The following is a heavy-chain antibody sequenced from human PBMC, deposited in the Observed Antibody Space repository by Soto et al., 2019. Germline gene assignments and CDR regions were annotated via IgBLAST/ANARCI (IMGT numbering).Heavy chain of an antibody. D-gene: IGHD4-17*01. J-gene: IGHJ4*02. V-gene: IGHV4-59*11. Sequence: PSETLSLTCTVSGGSISTHYWNWVRQPPGKGLEWIGYIDYKGNTKYNPSLKSRVTSSVDTSNNQFSLNLNSVTAADTAVYHCARDYYGDYYFDSWGQGILVTSPQ. CDR2: IDYKGNT. CDR1: GGSISTHY. CDR3: ARDYYGDYYFDS.